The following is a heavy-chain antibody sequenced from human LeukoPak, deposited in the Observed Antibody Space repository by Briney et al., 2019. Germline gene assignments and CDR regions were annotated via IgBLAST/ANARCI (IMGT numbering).Heavy chain of an antibody. CDR2: INHSGST. CDR1: GGSFSGYY. CDR3: HLLGYYYDSSGYWYFDY. D-gene: IGHD3-22*01. V-gene: IGHV4-34*01. Sequence: SETLSLTCAVYGGSFSGYYWSWIRQPPGKGLEWIGEINHSGSTNYSPSLKSRVTISVDTSKNQFSLKLSSVTAADTAVYYCHLLGYYYDSSGYWYFDYWGQGTLVTVSS. J-gene: IGHJ4*02.